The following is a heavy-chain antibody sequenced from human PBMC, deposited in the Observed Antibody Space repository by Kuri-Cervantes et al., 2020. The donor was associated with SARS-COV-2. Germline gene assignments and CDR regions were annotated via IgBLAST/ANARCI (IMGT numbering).Heavy chain of an antibody. J-gene: IGHJ3*02. V-gene: IGHV3-21*01. D-gene: IGHD6-13*01. CDR3: ARDRYSSSWYFVSAFDI. Sequence: GESLKISCAASGFTFSSYSMNWVRQAPGKGLEWVSSISSSSSYIYYADSVKGRFTISRDNAKNSLYLQMNSLRAENTAVYYCARDRYSSSWYFVSAFDIWGQGTMVTVSS. CDR2: ISSSSSYI. CDR1: GFTFSSYS.